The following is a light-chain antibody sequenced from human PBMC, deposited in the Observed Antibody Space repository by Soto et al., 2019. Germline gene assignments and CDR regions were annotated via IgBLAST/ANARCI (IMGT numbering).Light chain of an antibody. CDR1: QGISTY. Sequence: IQLTQSPSSLSASVGDRVTITCRASQGISTYLAWYQQKSREAPKLLIYGASTLESGVPSRFSGSGSGTDFTLTISSLQPEDFATYYCQQLNAYRPLIFGGGTKVEIK. V-gene: IGKV1-9*01. CDR3: QQLNAYRPLI. J-gene: IGKJ4*01. CDR2: GAS.